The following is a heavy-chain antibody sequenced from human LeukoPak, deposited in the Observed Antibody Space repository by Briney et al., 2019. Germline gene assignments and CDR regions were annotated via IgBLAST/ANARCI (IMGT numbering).Heavy chain of an antibody. CDR1: GFTFSSFE. CDR2: ISHTFDI. V-gene: IGHV3-48*03. CDR3: ARNSGSYRPFDS. J-gene: IGHJ4*02. Sequence: GGSLRLSCVASGFTFSSFEMNWVRQAPGKGLEWISHISHTFDIKYADSVKGRFTISRDNAKNSQYLQMTSLRAEDTAVYYCARNSGSYRPFDSWGQGTLVTVSS. D-gene: IGHD3-22*01.